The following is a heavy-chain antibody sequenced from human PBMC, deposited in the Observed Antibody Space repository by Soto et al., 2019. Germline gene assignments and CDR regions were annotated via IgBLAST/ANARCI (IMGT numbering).Heavy chain of an antibody. V-gene: IGHV1-69*01. Sequence: QVQLVQSGAEVKKPGSSVKVSCKASGGTFSSYAISWVRQAPGQGLEWMGGIIPIFGTANYAQKVQGRVTITADESTSTAYMGLSSLRSEDTAVYYCAGGYYYDSSGYVYWYFDLWGRGTLVTVSS. CDR3: AGGYYYDSSGYVYWYFDL. CDR1: GGTFSSYA. CDR2: IIPIFGTA. D-gene: IGHD3-22*01. J-gene: IGHJ2*01.